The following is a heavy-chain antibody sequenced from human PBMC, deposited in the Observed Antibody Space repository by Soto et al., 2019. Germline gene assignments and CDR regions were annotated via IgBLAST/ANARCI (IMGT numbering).Heavy chain of an antibody. D-gene: IGHD2-2*01. V-gene: IGHV1-2*04. CDR3: ATTLGYCSSTSCYAAFDI. CDR1: GCTFSSYA. CDR2: INPNSGGT. J-gene: IGHJ3*02. Sequence: AGVKVSCKASGCTFSSYAIIWVRQAPGQGREWMGWINPNSGGTNYAQKFQGWVTMTRDTSISTAYMELSRLRSDDTAVYYCATTLGYCSSTSCYAAFDIWGQGTMVTV.